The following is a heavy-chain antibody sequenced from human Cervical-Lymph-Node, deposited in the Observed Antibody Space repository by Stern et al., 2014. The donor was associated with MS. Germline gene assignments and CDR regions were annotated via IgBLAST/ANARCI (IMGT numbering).Heavy chain of an antibody. J-gene: IGHJ5*01. CDR1: GGSIYNYY. CDR3: ARALRNAYPWFDP. D-gene: IGHD2-2*01. CDR2: IDYSGST. Sequence: QVQLQESGPGLVKPSETLSLTCTVSGGSIYNYYWTWIRQPPGKGLEWIGHIDYSGSTNYNPALESQVTMSVDSSKNEFSLILTSVPAADTAVYYCARALRNAYPWFDPWGQGTLVTVSS. V-gene: IGHV4-59*12.